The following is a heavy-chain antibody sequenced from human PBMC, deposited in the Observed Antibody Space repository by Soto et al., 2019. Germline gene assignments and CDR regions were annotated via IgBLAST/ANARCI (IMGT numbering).Heavy chain of an antibody. D-gene: IGHD3-9*01. CDR3: ARDNSEYYDILTGYYNPNYYGMDV. J-gene: IGHJ6*02. CDR2: ISYDGSNK. Sequence: GGSLRLSCAASGFTFSSYAMHWVRQAPGKGLEWVAVISYDGSNKYYADSVKGRFTISRDNSKNTLYLQMNSLRAEDTAVYYCARDNSEYYDILTGYYNPNYYGMDVWGQGTTVTVSS. CDR1: GFTFSSYA. V-gene: IGHV3-30-3*01.